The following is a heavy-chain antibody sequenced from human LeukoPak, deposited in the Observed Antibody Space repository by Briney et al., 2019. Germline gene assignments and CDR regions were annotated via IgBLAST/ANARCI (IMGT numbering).Heavy chain of an antibody. Sequence: GGSLRLSCAASGFTFSSYGMHWVRQAPGKGLEWVAVIWYDGSNKYYADSVKGRFTISRGNSKNTLYLQMNSLRAEDTAVYYCARLRRSDAFDIWGQGTMVTVSS. CDR2: IWYDGSNK. CDR3: ARLRRSDAFDI. V-gene: IGHV3-33*01. D-gene: IGHD3-16*01. CDR1: GFTFSSYG. J-gene: IGHJ3*02.